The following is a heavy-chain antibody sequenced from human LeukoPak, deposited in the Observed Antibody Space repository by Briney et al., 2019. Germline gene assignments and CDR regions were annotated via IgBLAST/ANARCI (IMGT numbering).Heavy chain of an antibody. V-gene: IGHV3-23*01. CDR2: ISGSGVST. CDR1: GFTFSSYA. Sequence: GGSLRLSCAASGFTFSSYATSWVRQAPGKGLEWVSAISGSGVSTYYADSVKGRFTISRDNSKNTVYLQLNSLRAEGTAVYYCAKDSDYYYYMDVWGKGTTVTVSS. CDR3: AKDSDYYYYMDV. D-gene: IGHD3-10*01. J-gene: IGHJ6*03.